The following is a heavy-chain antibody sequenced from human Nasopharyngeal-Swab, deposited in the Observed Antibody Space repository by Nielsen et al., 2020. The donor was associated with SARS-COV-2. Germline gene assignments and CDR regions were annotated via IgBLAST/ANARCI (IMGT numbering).Heavy chain of an antibody. CDR3: ARNGGGGGYSYGWIDY. J-gene: IGHJ4*02. D-gene: IGHD5-18*01. Sequence: GESLKISCKGSGYSFTSYWIGWVRQMPGKGLEWMGIIYPGDSDTRYSPSFQGQVTISADKSISTAYLQWSSLKALDTAMYYCARNGGGGGYSYGWIDYWGQGTLVTVSS. CDR2: IYPGDSDT. V-gene: IGHV5-51*01. CDR1: GYSFTSYW.